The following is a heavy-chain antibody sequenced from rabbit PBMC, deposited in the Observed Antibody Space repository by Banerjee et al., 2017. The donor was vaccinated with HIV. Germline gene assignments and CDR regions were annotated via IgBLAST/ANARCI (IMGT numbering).Heavy chain of an antibody. J-gene: IGHJ4*01. Sequence: QEQLEESGGDLVKPEGSLTLTCTASGFTLSNYWMWWVRQAPGKGLEWIGCINTGSGGSTYYASWAKGRFTISKASWTTVTLQMTSLTAADTATYFCARDLGGVIGWNFNLWGQGTLVTVS. D-gene: IGHD1-1*01. V-gene: IGHV1S45*01. CDR1: GFTLSNYW. CDR3: ARDLGGVIGWNFNL. CDR2: INTGSGGST.